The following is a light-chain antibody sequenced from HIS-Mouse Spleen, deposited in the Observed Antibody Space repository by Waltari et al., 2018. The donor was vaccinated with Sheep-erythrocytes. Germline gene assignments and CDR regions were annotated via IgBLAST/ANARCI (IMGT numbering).Light chain of an antibody. CDR2: RDS. CDR3: QVWDSSYV. Sequence: SYELTQPLSVSVALGQTARITCGGTNIGSKKVHWYQQKPGQAPVLVIYRDSNRPSGIPERFSGSNSGNTTTLTISRAQAGDEADYYCQVWDSSYVFGTGTKVTVL. J-gene: IGLJ1*01. V-gene: IGLV3-9*01. CDR1: NIGSKK.